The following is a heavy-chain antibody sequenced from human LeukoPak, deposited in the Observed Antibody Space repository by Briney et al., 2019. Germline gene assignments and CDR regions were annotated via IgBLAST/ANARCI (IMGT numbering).Heavy chain of an antibody. CDR3: ARAYYDSSGYYPGY. J-gene: IGHJ4*02. V-gene: IGHV3-74*01. CDR2: IDYVGSGT. Sequence: PGGSLRLSCAASGFTFSSYWMHWVRQAPGKGLVWVSCIDYVGSGTTYADSVKGRFTISRDNAKSTLFLQMDSLRAEDTAVYYCARAYYDSSGYYPGYWGQGTLVTVSS. CDR1: GFTFSSYW. D-gene: IGHD3-22*01.